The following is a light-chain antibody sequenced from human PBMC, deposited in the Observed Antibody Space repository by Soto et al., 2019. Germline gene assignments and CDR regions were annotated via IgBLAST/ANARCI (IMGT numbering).Light chain of an antibody. CDR2: RNN. CDR3: QSYDIRLSAWV. Sequence: QSVLTQPPSASGTPGQRVSISCSGSSSNIGSNTESWYQQLPGTAPKLLIHRNNQRPSGVPDRFSGSKSGTSASLAISGLQSEDEADYYCQSYDIRLSAWVFGGGTKLTVL. V-gene: IGLV1-44*01. CDR1: SSNIGSNT. J-gene: IGLJ3*02.